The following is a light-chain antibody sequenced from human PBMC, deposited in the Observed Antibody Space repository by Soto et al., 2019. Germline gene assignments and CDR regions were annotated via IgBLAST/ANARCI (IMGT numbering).Light chain of an antibody. Sequence: DIQMTQSPSSLSASVGDRVTITCRTSQSINTYLNWYQQKPGKAHKLLIYGESSLQSGVPLRFSGSGSGTDFTLTITTLQPEDFATYYCQESYSFLWGTCGQGTKVEIK. J-gene: IGKJ1*01. V-gene: IGKV1-39*01. CDR2: GES. CDR1: QSINTY. CDR3: QESYSFLWGT.